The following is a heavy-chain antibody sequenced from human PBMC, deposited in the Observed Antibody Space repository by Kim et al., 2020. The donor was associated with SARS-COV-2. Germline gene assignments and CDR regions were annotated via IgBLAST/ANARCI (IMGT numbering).Heavy chain of an antibody. CDR3: ARLDLVSLIQLWSPAPYGMDV. V-gene: IGHV1-18*04. J-gene: IGHJ6*02. CDR1: GYTFTSYG. Sequence: ASVKVSCKASGYTFTSYGISWVRQAPGQGLEWMGWISAYNGNTNYAQKLQGRVTMTTDTSTSTAYMELRSLRSDDTAVYYCARLDLVSLIQLWSPAPYGMDVWGQGTTVTVSS. CDR2: ISAYNGNT. D-gene: IGHD5-18*01.